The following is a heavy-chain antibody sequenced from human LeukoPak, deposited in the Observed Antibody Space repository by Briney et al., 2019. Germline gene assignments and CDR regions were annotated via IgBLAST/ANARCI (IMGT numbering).Heavy chain of an antibody. Sequence: GASVKVSCKASGYTSTSYYMHWVRQAPGQVREWMGIINPSVGSTSYAQNFQGRVTMTRDTSTSTVYMELSSLRSEDTAVYYCARDHNIAVAGSWFDPWGQGTLVTVSS. D-gene: IGHD6-19*01. CDR1: GYTSTSYY. J-gene: IGHJ5*02. V-gene: IGHV1-46*01. CDR2: INPSVGST. CDR3: ARDHNIAVAGSWFDP.